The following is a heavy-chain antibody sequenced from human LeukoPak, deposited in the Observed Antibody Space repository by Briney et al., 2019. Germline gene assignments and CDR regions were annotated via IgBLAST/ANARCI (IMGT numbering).Heavy chain of an antibody. D-gene: IGHD2-15*01. CDR3: ARDGGDCSGDSCYVDY. V-gene: IGHV3-30*03. J-gene: IGHJ4*02. CDR1: GFTFSSYG. CDR2: ISYDGSNK. Sequence: GGSLRLSCAASGFTFSSYGMHWVRQAPGKGLEWVAVISYDGSNKYYADSVKGRFTISRDNAKNSLYLQMNSLRAEDTALYYCARDGGDCSGDSCYVDYWGQGTLVTVSS.